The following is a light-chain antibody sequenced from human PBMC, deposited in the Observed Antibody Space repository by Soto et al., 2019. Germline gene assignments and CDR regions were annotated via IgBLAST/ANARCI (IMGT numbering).Light chain of an antibody. CDR3: AAWDASLSACV. J-gene: IGLJ1*01. CDR2: YNN. Sequence: QSVLTQPPSASGTAGQVVTSSCSGGDSNIGSNSVYWYQHLPRMAPKLLIYYNNQRPSGVPDRFSGSRSGTSASLAIVGLRSEDEAVYYCAAWDASLSACVFGNGTKATVL. CDR1: DSNIGSNS. V-gene: IGLV1-47*02.